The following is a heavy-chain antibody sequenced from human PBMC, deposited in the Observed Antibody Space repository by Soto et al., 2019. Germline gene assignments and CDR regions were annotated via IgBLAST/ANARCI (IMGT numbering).Heavy chain of an antibody. V-gene: IGHV1-2*04. D-gene: IGHD3-22*01. J-gene: IGHJ4*02. CDR1: GYTFTGYY. Sequence: ASVKVSCKASGYTFTGYYMHWVRQAPGQGLEWMGWINPNSGGTNYAQKFQGWVTMTRDTSISTAYMELSRLRSEDTAVYYCARGLYYYDSSGYRHFDYWGQGTLVTVS. CDR2: INPNSGGT. CDR3: ARGLYYYDSSGYRHFDY.